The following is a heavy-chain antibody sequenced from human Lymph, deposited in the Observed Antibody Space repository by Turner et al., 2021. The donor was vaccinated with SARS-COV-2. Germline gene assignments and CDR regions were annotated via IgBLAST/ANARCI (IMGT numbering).Heavy chain of an antibody. Sequence: QVQLVQSGAEVKMPGASVKVSCKAPGYTFTSYDINWVRQATGQGLEWMGWMNPNSGNTGNEQKIQGRVTMTRKNYISTAYMELSSLRSEDTAVYYCARGRYSGGGMDVWGQGTTVTVSS. CDR3: ARGRYSGGGMDV. D-gene: IGHD1-26*01. CDR2: MNPNSGNT. J-gene: IGHJ6*02. CDR1: GYTFTSYD. V-gene: IGHV1-8*02.